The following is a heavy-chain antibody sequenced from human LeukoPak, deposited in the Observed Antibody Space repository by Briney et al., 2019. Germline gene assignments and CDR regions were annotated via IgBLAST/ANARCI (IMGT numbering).Heavy chain of an antibody. CDR2: IGNSGDNT. D-gene: IGHD6-19*01. J-gene: IGHJ4*02. Sequence: PGASLRLSCAASGFTFSSYAMSWVHQAPGKGLEWVSSIGNSGDNTYYADSVKGRFTISRDNSKNTMYLQMNSLRAEDTAVYYCAKRTSSGWYYFDYWGQGTLVTVSS. V-gene: IGHV3-23*01. CDR3: AKRTSSGWYYFDY. CDR1: GFTFSSYA.